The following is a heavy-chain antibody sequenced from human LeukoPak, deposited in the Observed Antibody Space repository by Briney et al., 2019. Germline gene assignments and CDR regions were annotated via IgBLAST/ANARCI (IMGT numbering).Heavy chain of an antibody. CDR1: GFTFSSYG. CDR3: ARRGLGDGSDI. J-gene: IGHJ3*02. CDR2: IWYDGSNK. V-gene: IGHV3-33*01. Sequence: PGGSLRLSCAASGFTFSSYGMHWVRQAPGKGLEWVAVIWYDGSNKYYADSVKGRFTISRDNSKNTLYLQMNSLRAEDTAVYYCARRGLGDGSDIWGQGTMVTVSS. D-gene: IGHD4-17*01.